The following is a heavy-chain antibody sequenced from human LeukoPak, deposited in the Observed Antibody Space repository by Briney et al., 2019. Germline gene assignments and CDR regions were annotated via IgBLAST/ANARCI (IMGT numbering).Heavy chain of an antibody. Sequence: PSETLSLTCTVSGASINSHYWSWIRQPAGKGLEWIGRIYISGSTNYNSSLQSRVTMSVDTSKNQFSLKLSSVTAADTAVYYCARALIPLPGTYYFDYWGQGTLVTVSS. CDR3: ARALIPLPGTYYFDY. CDR1: GASINSHY. CDR2: IYISGST. D-gene: IGHD3-16*01. V-gene: IGHV4-4*07. J-gene: IGHJ4*02.